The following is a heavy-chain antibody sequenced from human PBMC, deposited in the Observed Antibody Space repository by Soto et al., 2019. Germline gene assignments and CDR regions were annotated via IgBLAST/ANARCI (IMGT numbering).Heavy chain of an antibody. D-gene: IGHD3-10*01. CDR3: AHGITMVRGVIITPFHY. Sequence: QISWKGSGPTLVKPTQTLTQTCTFAGFSLSTRGAGVGWIRQPPGKALEWLALIYWDDDKRYSPSLKSRLTITKDTSKTQVVLTMTNMDPVDTATYYCAHGITMVRGVIITPFHYWGQGTLVTVSS. V-gene: IGHV2-5*02. J-gene: IGHJ4*02. CDR1: GFSLSTRGAG. CDR2: IYWDDDK.